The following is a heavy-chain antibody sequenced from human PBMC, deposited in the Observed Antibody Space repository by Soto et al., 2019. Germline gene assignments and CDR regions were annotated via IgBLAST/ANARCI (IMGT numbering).Heavy chain of an antibody. J-gene: IGHJ6*03. CDR1: GGSISSGNFY. CDR2: IYYSGST. V-gene: IGHV4-39*01. CDR3: ARRGEAYYYYYMDV. Sequence: ETLSLTCTVSGGSISSGNFYWGWIRQPPGKGLEWIGSIYYSGSTYYNPSLKSRVTISVDTSKNQFSLKLSSVTAADTAVYYCARRGEAYYYYYMDVWGKGTTVTVSS.